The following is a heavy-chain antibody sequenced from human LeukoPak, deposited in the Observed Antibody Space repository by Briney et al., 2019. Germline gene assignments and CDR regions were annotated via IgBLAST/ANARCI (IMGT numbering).Heavy chain of an antibody. CDR3: ARMDYYDSSGYHNWFDP. CDR1: GYSFTNYW. D-gene: IGHD3-22*01. CDR2: IYPGDSDA. V-gene: IGHV5-51*01. Sequence: GESLKISCKGSGYSFTNYWIGWVRQMPGKGLEWMGIIYPGDSDARYSPSFQGQVTISADKSISTAYLQWSSLKASDTAMYYCARMDYYDSSGYHNWFDPWGQGTLVTVSS. J-gene: IGHJ5*02.